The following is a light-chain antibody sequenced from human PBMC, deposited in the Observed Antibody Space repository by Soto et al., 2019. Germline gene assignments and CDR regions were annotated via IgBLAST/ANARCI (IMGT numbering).Light chain of an antibody. CDR1: SSDIGGYNY. CDR2: DVN. Sequence: QSVLTQPASVSGSPGQSITISCTGTSSDIGGYNYVSWYQQHPGKAPKVIIYDVNSRPSGVSNRFSGSKSGNTASLTISGLQAEDEADYYCCSYASSTTLYVFGTGTKVTVL. CDR3: CSYASSTTLYV. V-gene: IGLV2-14*03. J-gene: IGLJ1*01.